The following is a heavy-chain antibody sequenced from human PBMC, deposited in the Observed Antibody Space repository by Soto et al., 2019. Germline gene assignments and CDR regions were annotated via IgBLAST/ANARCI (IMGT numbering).Heavy chain of an antibody. J-gene: IGHJ4*02. Sequence: SETLSLTCTVTGDSISSRSYYWGWIRQPPGKGLEWIGSIYYSGSTYNNPSLRSRVSMSIDTSKDQFSLKLKSVTAADTALYFCARQRTSVVTQAYFDVWGPGFLVTVSS. V-gene: IGHV4-39*01. CDR2: IYYSGST. CDR1: GDSISSRSYY. D-gene: IGHD2-21*02. CDR3: ARQRTSVVTQAYFDV.